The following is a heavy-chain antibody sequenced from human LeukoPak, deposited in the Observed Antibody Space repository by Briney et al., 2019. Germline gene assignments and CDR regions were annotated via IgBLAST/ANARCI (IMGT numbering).Heavy chain of an antibody. D-gene: IGHD3-9*01. J-gene: IGHJ4*02. CDR1: GYTFTGYY. V-gene: IGHV1-46*03. CDR3: ARGCYDILTGYCFDY. Sequence: ASVKVSCKASGYTFTGYYMHWVRQAPGQGLEWMGIINPSGGSTSYAQKFQGRVTMTRDTSTSTVYMELSSLRSEDTAVYYCARGCYDILTGYCFDYWGQGTLVTVSS. CDR2: INPSGGST.